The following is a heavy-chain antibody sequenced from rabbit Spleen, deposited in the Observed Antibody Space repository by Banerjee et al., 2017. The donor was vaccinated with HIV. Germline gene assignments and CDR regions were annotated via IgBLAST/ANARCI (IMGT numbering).Heavy chain of an antibody. D-gene: IGHD3-3*01. J-gene: IGHJ4*01. CDR2: IDTGGSDFT. CDR3: ARDLVVAIGWNFNL. CDR1: GVSFSFSSY. Sequence: QEQLVESGGGLVKPGASLTLTCTASGVSFSFSSYMCWVRQAPGKGLEWIACIDTGGSDFTYSATWAKGRFTCSKTSSTTVTLQMTSLTAADTATYFCARDLVVAIGWNFNLWGPGTLVTVS. V-gene: IGHV1S45*01.